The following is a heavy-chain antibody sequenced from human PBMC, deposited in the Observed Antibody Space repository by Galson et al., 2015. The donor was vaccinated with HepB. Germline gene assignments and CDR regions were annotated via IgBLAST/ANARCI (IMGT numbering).Heavy chain of an antibody. V-gene: IGHV1-69*13. D-gene: IGHD3-22*01. CDR3: ARETAGPLRRYYDSSGYYAGWFDP. CDR2: IIPIFGTA. CDR1: GGTFSSYA. J-gene: IGHJ5*02. Sequence: SVKVSCKASGGTFSSYAISWVRQAPGQGLEWMGGIIPIFGTANYAQKFQGRVTITADESTSTAYMELSSLRSEDTAVYYCARETAGPLRRYYDSSGYYAGWFDPWGQGTLVTVSS.